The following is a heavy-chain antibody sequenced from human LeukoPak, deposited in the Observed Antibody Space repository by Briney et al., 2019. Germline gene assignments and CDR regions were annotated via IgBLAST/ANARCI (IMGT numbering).Heavy chain of an antibody. CDR3: AREKYYYDSSGLLQGDAFDI. J-gene: IGHJ3*02. Sequence: SETLSLTCTVSGGSISSYYWSWIRQPPGKGLEWIGYIYYSGSTNYNPSLKSRVTISVDTSKNQFSLKLSSVTAADTAVYYCAREKYYYDSSGLLQGDAFDIWGQGTMVTVSS. V-gene: IGHV4-59*12. D-gene: IGHD3-22*01. CDR1: GGSISSYY. CDR2: IYYSGST.